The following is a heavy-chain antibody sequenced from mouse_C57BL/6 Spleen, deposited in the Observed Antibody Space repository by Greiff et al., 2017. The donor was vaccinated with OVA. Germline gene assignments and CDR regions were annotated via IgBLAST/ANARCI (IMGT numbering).Heavy chain of an antibody. D-gene: IGHD2-4*01. CDR3: ARSSDYLAWFAY. V-gene: IGHV1-52*01. CDR1: GYTFTSYW. Sequence: QVQLKQPGAELVRPGSSVKLSCKASGYTFTSYWMHWVKQRPIQGLEWIGNIDPSDSETHYNQKFKDKATLTVDKSSSTAYMQLSSLTSEDSAVYYCARSSDYLAWFAYWGQGTLVTVSA. J-gene: IGHJ3*01. CDR2: IDPSDSET.